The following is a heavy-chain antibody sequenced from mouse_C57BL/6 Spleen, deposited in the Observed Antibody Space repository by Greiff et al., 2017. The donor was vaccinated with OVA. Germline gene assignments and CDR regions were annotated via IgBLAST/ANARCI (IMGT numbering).Heavy chain of an antibody. CDR1: GFSLTSYG. Sequence: QVQLQQSGPGLVQPSQSLSITCTVSGFSLTSYGVHWVRQSPGKGLEWLGVIWSGGSTDYNAAFISRLSISKDNSKSQVFFKMNSLQADDTAIYYCARNLIYDGYYDYAMDYWGQGTSVTVSS. D-gene: IGHD2-3*01. CDR3: ARNLIYDGYYDYAMDY. CDR2: IWSGGST. V-gene: IGHV2-2*01. J-gene: IGHJ4*01.